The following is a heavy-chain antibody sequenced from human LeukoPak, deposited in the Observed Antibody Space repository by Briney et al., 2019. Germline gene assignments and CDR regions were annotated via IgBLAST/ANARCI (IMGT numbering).Heavy chain of an antibody. Sequence: GGSLRLSCAASGFTFSSYAMSWVRQVPGEGLEWVSGINWNGASTGYADSVKGRFTISRDNAKNSLYLQMNSLRAEDTALYYCARSPLDYYDSSVDYWGQGTLVTVSS. CDR2: INWNGAST. V-gene: IGHV3-20*04. CDR3: ARSPLDYYDSSVDY. CDR1: GFTFSSYA. J-gene: IGHJ4*02. D-gene: IGHD3-22*01.